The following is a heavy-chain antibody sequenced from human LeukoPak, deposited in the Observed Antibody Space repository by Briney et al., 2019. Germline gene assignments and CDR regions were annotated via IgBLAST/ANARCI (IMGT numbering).Heavy chain of an antibody. CDR2: INPSGGST. CDR3: AREPTMEWELLEHFDY. J-gene: IGHJ4*02. V-gene: IGHV1-46*01. CDR1: GYTFTSYY. Sequence: ASVKVSCKASGYTFTSYYMHWVRQAPGQGLEWMGIINPSGGSTSYAQKFQGRVTMTRDMSTSTVYMELSSLRSEDTAVYYCAREPTMEWELLEHFDYWGQGTLVTVSS. D-gene: IGHD1-26*01.